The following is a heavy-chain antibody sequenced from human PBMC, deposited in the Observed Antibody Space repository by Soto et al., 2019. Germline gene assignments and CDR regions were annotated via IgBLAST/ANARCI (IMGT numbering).Heavy chain of an antibody. CDR1: GGTFSSYA. V-gene: IGHV1-69*13. D-gene: IGHD6-6*01. CDR2: IIPIFGTA. J-gene: IGHJ6*01. CDR3: APPPAALPERRHNPLCPRSSHHCYGIDT. Sequence: SGKVSCEASGGTFSSYAIRWVRQAPGQGLEWMGGIIPIFGTADYAQKFQGRVTITADDSTSTAYMELSSLRSEDTAVYYCAPPPAALPERRHNPLCPRSSHHCYGIDTWGQGAT.